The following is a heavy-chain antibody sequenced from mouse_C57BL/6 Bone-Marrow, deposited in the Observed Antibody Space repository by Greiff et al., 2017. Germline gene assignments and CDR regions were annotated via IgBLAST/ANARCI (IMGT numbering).Heavy chain of an antibody. D-gene: IGHD3-2*02. CDR3: AGQRRLPHYYAMDY. CDR1: GYTFTSYW. CDR2: IHPNSGST. V-gene: IGHV1-64*01. J-gene: IGHJ4*01. Sequence: QVQLQQPGAELVKPGASVKLSCKASGYTFTSYWMHWVKQRPGQGLEWIGMIHPNSGSTNYNEKFKSKATLTVDKSSSTAYMQLSSLTSEDSAVYYCAGQRRLPHYYAMDYWGQGTSVTVSS.